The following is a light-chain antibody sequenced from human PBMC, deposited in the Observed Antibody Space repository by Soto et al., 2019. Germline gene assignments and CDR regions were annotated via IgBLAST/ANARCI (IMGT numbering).Light chain of an antibody. Sequence: EVVLTQSPGTLSLSPGESATLSCRASQSVSSNYLAWYQQKPGQAPRLLIYGVSTRATGIPDRFSGSGSGTDFSVTISKLEPEDFELYYCQQYFTSPLTFGGGTKVEIK. CDR2: GVS. CDR3: QQYFTSPLT. CDR1: QSVSSNY. V-gene: IGKV3-20*01. J-gene: IGKJ4*01.